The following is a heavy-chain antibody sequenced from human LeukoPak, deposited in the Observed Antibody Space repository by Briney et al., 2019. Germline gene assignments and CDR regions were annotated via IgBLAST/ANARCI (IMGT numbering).Heavy chain of an antibody. J-gene: IGHJ4*02. CDR1: GYTFTSYG. D-gene: IGHD3-3*01. CDR2: ISAYNGNT. Sequence: GASVKVSCKASGYTFTSYGISWVRQAPGQGLEWMGWISAYNGNTNYAQKLQGRVTMTTDTSTSTAYMVLRSLRSDDTAVYYCARWEDYDFWSGSFDYWGQGTLVTVSS. CDR3: ARWEDYDFWSGSFDY. V-gene: IGHV1-18*01.